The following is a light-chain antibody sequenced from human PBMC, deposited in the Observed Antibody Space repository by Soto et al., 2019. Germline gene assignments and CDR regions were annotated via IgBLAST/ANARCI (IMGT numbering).Light chain of an antibody. CDR3: QQYNSYPWT. V-gene: IGKV1-5*01. Sequence: DIQMPQSPSTLSASVGDRVTITCRASQSISSWLAWYQQKPGKAPKLLIYDASSLESGVPSRCSGSGSGPEFTLTISSLQPDDFATYYCQQYNSYPWTFGQGTKVEIK. CDR1: QSISSW. J-gene: IGKJ1*01. CDR2: DAS.